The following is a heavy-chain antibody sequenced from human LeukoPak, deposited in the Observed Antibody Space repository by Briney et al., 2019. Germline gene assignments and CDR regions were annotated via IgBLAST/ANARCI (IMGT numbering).Heavy chain of an antibody. J-gene: IGHJ6*03. CDR2: INPNSGGT. CDR3: ARDRPSSTSLNYMDV. V-gene: IGHV1-2*02. D-gene: IGHD2-2*01. Sequence: ASVKVSCTASGYTFTGYYMHWVRQAPGQGLEWMGWINPNSGGTNYAQKFQGRVTMTRDTSISTAYMELSRLRSDDTAVYYCARDRPSSTSLNYMDVWGKGTTVTVSS. CDR1: GYTFTGYY.